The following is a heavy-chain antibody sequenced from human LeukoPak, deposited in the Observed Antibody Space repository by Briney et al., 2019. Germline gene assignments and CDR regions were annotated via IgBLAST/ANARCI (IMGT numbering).Heavy chain of an antibody. CDR3: AGGYSSGRGGDY. CDR2: VDPEDGET. CDR1: GYTFTDYY. J-gene: IGHJ4*02. V-gene: IGHV1-69-2*01. Sequence: ASVKVSCKVSGYTFTDYYMHWVQQAPGKGLEWMGLVDPEDGETIYAEKFQGRVTITADPSKDTAYMELSSLRSGDTAVYYCAGGYSSGRGGDYWGQGTLVTVSS. D-gene: IGHD6-19*01.